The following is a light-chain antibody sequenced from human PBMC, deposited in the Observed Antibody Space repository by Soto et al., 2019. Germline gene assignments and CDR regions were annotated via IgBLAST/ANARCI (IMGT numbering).Light chain of an antibody. CDR1: QSVSSSY. Sequence: EIVLTQSPGTLSVSPGERATLSCLASQSVSSSYLVWYQQKRGQAPRLLIYGASSRATCIPDRFSGSGSGTDVILTITRLEPEDFAGYYCQQYRRSSITFGQGIRLEIK. V-gene: IGKV3-20*01. CDR3: QQYRRSSIT. J-gene: IGKJ5*01. CDR2: GAS.